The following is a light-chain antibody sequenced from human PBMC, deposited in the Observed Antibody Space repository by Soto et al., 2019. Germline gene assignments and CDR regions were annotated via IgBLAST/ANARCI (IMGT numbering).Light chain of an antibody. CDR3: QQYGSSPLT. V-gene: IGKV3-20*01. CDR1: QSVSSSY. J-gene: IGKJ4*01. CDR2: GAS. Sequence: LVFTQAPGTLSLSPGKRATLSGRASQSVSSSYLAWYQQKPGQAPRLLIYGASSRATGIPDRFSGSGSGTDFTLTISRLEPEDFAVYYCQQYGSSPLTFGRGTKVDIK.